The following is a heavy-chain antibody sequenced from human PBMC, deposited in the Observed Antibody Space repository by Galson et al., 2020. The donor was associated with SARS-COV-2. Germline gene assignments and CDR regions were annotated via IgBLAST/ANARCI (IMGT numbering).Heavy chain of an antibody. J-gene: IGHJ6*02. D-gene: IGHD2-21*02. CDR2: IYYNGRT. V-gene: IGHV4-31*03. CDR1: GGSINSSGYY. CDR3: ARDSQVTARDYGMDV. Sequence: SETLSLTCTVSGGSINSSGYYWSWIRQHPGKGLEWIGYIYYNGRTDYNPSLKSRVTISVDTSKNQFSLKLSSVTAADTAVYYCARDSQVTARDYGMDVWGQGTTVTVSS.